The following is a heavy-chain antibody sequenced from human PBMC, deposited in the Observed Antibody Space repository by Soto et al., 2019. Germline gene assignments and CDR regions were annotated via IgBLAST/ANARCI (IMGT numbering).Heavy chain of an antibody. V-gene: IGHV4-31*03. CDR1: GGSISSGGYY. Sequence: SETLSLTCTVSGGSISSGGYYWSWIRQHPGKGLEWIGYIYYSGSTYYNPSLKSRVTISVDTSKNQFSLKLSSVTAADTAVYYCARDRGLLRGQPYCSGGSCYPDHYYYYYGMDVWGQGTTVTVSS. D-gene: IGHD2-15*01. J-gene: IGHJ6*02. CDR2: IYYSGST. CDR3: ARDRGLLRGQPYCSGGSCYPDHYYYYYGMDV.